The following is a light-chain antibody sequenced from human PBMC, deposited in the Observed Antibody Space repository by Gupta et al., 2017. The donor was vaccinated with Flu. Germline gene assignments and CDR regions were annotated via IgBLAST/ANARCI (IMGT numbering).Light chain of an antibody. Sequence: VTPGGSASISCRASQGRLHSNGYTYLEWYLQNPGQSPQLLIYLACKRASGIPDRFSGSGSCTELTLKISRGEPQDVRVYYCRQTRQIPRTFGHGTRVETK. J-gene: IGKJ1*01. CDR3: RQTRQIPRT. CDR2: LAC. V-gene: IGKV2-28*01. CDR1: QGRLHSNGYTY.